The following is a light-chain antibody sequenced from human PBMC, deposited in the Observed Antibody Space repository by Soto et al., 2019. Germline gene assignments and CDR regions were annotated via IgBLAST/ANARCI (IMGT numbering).Light chain of an antibody. J-gene: IGLJ2*01. CDR2: DVN. V-gene: IGLV2-11*01. CDR1: SSDVGGYNY. CDR3: CSYAGSYIHVV. Sequence: QSALTQPRSVSGSPGQSVTISCTGTSSDVGGYNYVSWYQQPPGKAPKLMIYDVNKRPSGVPDRFSGSKSGNTAALTISGLQAEDEADYYCCSYAGSYIHVVFGGGTQLTVL.